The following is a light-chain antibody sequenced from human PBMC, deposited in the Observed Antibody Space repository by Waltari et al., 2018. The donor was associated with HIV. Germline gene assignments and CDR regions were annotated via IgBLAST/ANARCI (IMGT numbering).Light chain of an antibody. CDR3: CSYAGLGVV. Sequence: QSALTQPASVSGSPGQSITISCTGTSSDVGSSNLVSWYQQHPGKAPKLMIYEGSKRPSGVSNRFSGSKSGNTASLTISGLQAEDEADYYCCSYAGLGVVFGGGTKLTVL. J-gene: IGLJ2*01. CDR2: EGS. V-gene: IGLV2-23*01. CDR1: SSDVGSSNL.